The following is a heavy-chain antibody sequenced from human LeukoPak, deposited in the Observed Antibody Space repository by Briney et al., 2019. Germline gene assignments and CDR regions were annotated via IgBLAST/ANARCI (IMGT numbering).Heavy chain of an antibody. CDR1: GYTFSHHG. V-gene: IGHV1-18*01. CDR3: ARVPSMIVVVITGDYYFDY. Sequence: ASVKVSCKASGYTFSHHGISWVRQAPGQGLEWMGWISCYNGNTNYAQKLQGRVTMTTDTSTSTAYMELRSLRSDDTAVYYCARVPSMIVVVITGDYYFDYWGQGTLVTVSS. J-gene: IGHJ4*02. D-gene: IGHD3-22*01. CDR2: ISCYNGNT.